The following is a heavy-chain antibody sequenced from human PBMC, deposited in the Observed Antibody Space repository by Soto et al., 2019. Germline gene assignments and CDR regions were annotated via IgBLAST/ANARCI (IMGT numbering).Heavy chain of an antibody. V-gene: IGHV1-3*01. CDR1: GYTFTSFP. Sequence: GASVKVSCKSSGYTFTSFPMHWVRQAPGHRPEWMGWINPGTGNTKYSQEFQGRVSFSMNTSASTVYMGLSSLRSEDTAVYHCARGAGRPNWFDPWGQGTLVTVSS. CDR3: ARGAGRPNWFDP. D-gene: IGHD6-19*01. J-gene: IGHJ5*02. CDR2: INPGTGNT.